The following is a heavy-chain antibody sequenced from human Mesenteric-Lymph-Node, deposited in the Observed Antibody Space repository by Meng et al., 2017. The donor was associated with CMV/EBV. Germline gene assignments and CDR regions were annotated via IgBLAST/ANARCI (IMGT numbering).Heavy chain of an antibody. CDR2: IYPSDSDT. J-gene: IGHJ5*02. V-gene: IGHV5-51*01. CDR3: ARGLGTKFSDDP. CDR1: GYTFSKFW. D-gene: IGHD3-16*01. Sequence: KVSCKASGYTFSKFWIAWVRQMPGKGLEWMGVIYPSDSDTRYSPSFQGQVTISADKFIDTAYLRWTSLKASDTAMYYCARGLGTKFSDDPWGQGTLVTVSS.